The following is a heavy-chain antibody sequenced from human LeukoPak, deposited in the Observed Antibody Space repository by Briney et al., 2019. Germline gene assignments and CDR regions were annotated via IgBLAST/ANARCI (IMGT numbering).Heavy chain of an antibody. CDR1: GGSISSGSYY. Sequence: PSQTLSLTCTVSGGSISSGSYYWSWIRQSAGKGLEWVGRIHSSGSTNYNPSLKSRVTISVDTSKNQFSLKLSSVTAADTAVYYCARGSGYDTSGDYYAFDYWGQGTLVTVSS. D-gene: IGHD3-22*01. V-gene: IGHV4-61*02. CDR2: IHSSGST. CDR3: ARGSGYDTSGDYYAFDY. J-gene: IGHJ4*02.